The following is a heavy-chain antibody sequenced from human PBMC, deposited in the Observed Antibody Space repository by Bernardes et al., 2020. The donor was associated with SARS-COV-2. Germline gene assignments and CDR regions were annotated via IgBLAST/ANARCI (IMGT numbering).Heavy chain of an antibody. CDR3: GRGKGSSGLDAFDV. CDR2: TENDGSNK. J-gene: IGHJ3*01. CDR1: GIVFSTFG. V-gene: IGHV3-30*02. Sequence: GGSLRLSCATSGIVFSTFGMHWVRQAPGKGLEWVAFTENDGSNKNYADSVKGRFTISRDNAKNTLFLQINSLRAEDTAVYYCGRGKGSSGLDAFDVWGQGTMVTVSS. D-gene: IGHD6-19*01.